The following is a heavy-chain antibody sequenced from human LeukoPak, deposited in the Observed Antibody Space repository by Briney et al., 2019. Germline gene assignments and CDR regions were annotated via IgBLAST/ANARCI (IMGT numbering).Heavy chain of an antibody. D-gene: IGHD2-8*01. CDR2: IYYSGAT. CDR3: ARQKAVSRSSGPFDI. J-gene: IGHJ3*02. CDR1: GGSISSTSYY. V-gene: IGHV4-39*01. Sequence: PSETLSLTCTVSGGSISSTSYYWGCIRHPPGKGLEWIGTIYYSGATYYNPSLKSRVTISVDTSKNQFSLKLSSVTAADTAVYYCARQKAVSRSSGPFDIWGQGTMVTVSS.